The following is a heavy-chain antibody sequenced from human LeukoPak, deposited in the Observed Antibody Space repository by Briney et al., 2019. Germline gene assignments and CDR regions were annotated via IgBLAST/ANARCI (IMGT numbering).Heavy chain of an antibody. CDR1: GFTFSSYW. CDR2: IKQDGSEK. Sequence: GGSLRLSCAASGFTFSSYWMSWVRQAPGKGLEWVANIKQDGSEKYYVDSVKGRFTISRDNAKNSLYLQMNSLRAEDTAVYYCASLYYDFWSGYYRGAPDYWGQGTLVTVSS. D-gene: IGHD3-3*01. J-gene: IGHJ4*02. V-gene: IGHV3-7*01. CDR3: ASLYYDFWSGYYRGAPDY.